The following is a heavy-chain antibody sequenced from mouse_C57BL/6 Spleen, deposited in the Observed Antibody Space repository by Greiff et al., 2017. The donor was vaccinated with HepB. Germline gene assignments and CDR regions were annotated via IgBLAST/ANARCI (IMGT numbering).Heavy chain of an antibody. CDR3: ARGIYYDYDGGAMDY. Sequence: VQVVESGAELVKPGASVKMSCKASGYTFTTYPIEWMKQNHGKSLEWIGNFHPYNDDTKYNEKFKGKATLTVEKSSSTVYLELSRLTSDDSAVYYCARGIYYDYDGGAMDYWGQGTSVTVSS. CDR1: GYTFTTYP. V-gene: IGHV1-47*01. D-gene: IGHD2-4*01. J-gene: IGHJ4*01. CDR2: FHPYNDDT.